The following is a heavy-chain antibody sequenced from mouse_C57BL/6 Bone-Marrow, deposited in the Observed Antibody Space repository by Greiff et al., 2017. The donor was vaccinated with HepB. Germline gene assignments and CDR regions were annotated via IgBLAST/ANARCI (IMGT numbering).Heavy chain of an antibody. CDR3: ARRGYDGSSYWYFDV. V-gene: IGHV1-55*01. Sequence: QVQLQQPGAELVKPGASVKMSCKASGYTFTSYWITWVKQRPGQGLEWIGDIYPGSGSTNYNEKFKSKATLTVDPSSSTAYMQLSSLTSEDSAVYYCARRGYDGSSYWYFDVWGTGTTVTVSS. J-gene: IGHJ1*03. D-gene: IGHD1-1*01. CDR2: IYPGSGST. CDR1: GYTFTSYW.